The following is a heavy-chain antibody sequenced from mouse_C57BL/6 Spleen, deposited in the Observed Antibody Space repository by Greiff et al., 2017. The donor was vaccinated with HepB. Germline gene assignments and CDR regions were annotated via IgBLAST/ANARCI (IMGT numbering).Heavy chain of an antibody. CDR2: INYDGSST. D-gene: IGHD2-5*01. Sequence: EVNVVESEGGLVQPGSSMKLSCTASGFTFSDYYMAWVRQVPEKGLEWVANINYDGSSTYYLDSLKSRFIISRDNAKNILYLQMSSLKSEDTATYYCARDGPYYSNYGWYFDVWGTGTTVTVSS. CDR3: ARDGPYYSNYGWYFDV. V-gene: IGHV5-16*01. CDR1: GFTFSDYY. J-gene: IGHJ1*03.